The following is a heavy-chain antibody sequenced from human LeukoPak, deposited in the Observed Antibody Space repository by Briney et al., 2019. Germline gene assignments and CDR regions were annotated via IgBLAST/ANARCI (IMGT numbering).Heavy chain of an antibody. CDR3: ARHLSGYSYGYGYYYYMDV. CDR2: IYWNDDK. CDR1: GFSLSTSGVG. D-gene: IGHD5-18*01. V-gene: IGHV2-5*01. Sequence: SGPTLVNPTQTLTLTCTFSGFSLSTSGVGVGWIRQPPGKALEWLALIYWNDDKRHSPSLKSRLTITKDTSKNQVVLTMTNMDPVDTATYYCARHLSGYSYGYGYYYYMDVWGKGTTVTVSS. J-gene: IGHJ6*03.